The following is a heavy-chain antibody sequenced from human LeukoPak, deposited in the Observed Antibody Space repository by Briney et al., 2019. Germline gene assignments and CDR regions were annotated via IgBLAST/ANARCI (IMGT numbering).Heavy chain of an antibody. J-gene: IGHJ4*02. CDR1: GFTFSSYA. CDR2: ISSNGGST. CDR3: ARGTYYDSSGYAWDYFDY. V-gene: IGHV3-64*01. Sequence: QPGGSLRLSCAASGFTFSSYAMHWVRQAPGKGLEYVSAISSNGGSTYYANSVKGRFTISRDNSKNTLYLQMGSLRAEDMAVYYCARGTYYDSSGYAWDYFDYWAREPWSPSPQ. D-gene: IGHD3-22*01.